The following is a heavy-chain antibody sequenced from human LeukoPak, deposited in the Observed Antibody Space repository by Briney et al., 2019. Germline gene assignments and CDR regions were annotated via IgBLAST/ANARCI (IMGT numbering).Heavy chain of an antibody. CDR3: ARDQHYYDSSGYFTYYFDY. V-gene: IGHV3-11*01. CDR2: ISSSGSTI. CDR1: GFTFSDYY. Sequence: GGSLRLSCAASGFTFSDYYMSWIRQAPGKGLEWVSYISSSGSTIYYADSVKGRFTISRDNAKNSLYLQMNSLRAEDTAGYYCARDQHYYDSSGYFTYYFDYWGQGTLVTVSS. J-gene: IGHJ4*02. D-gene: IGHD3-22*01.